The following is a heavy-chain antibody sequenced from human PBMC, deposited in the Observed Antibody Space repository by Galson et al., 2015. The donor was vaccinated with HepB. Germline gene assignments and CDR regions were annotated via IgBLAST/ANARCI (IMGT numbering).Heavy chain of an antibody. Sequence: SLRLSCAASGFTFSDYHMSWIRQAPGKGLEWVSYISSSGSTIYYADSVKGRFTISRDNAKNSLYLQMNSLRADDTAVYYCTKQAGNLIRSWHFDYWGQGPLVIVSS. V-gene: IGHV3-11*01. CDR1: GFTFSDYH. CDR3: TKQAGNLIRSWHFDY. J-gene: IGHJ4*02. CDR2: ISSSGSTI.